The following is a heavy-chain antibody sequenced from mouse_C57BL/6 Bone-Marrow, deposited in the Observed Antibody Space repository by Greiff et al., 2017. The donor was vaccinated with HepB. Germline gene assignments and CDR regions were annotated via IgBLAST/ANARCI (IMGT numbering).Heavy chain of an antibody. Sequence: EVKLVESGGGLVQPKGSLKLSCAASGFTFNTYAMHWVRQAPGKVLEWVARIRSKSSNDATYYADSVKDRFTISRDDSQSMLYLQMNNLKTEYTAMYYCVVTGTDVWGTGTTVTVSS. V-gene: IGHV10-3*01. D-gene: IGHD4-1*01. J-gene: IGHJ1*03. CDR1: GFTFNTYA. CDR2: IRSKSSNDAT. CDR3: VVTGTDV.